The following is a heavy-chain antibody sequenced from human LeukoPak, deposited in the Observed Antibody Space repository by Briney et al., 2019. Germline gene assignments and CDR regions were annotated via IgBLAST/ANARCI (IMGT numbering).Heavy chain of an antibody. Sequence: SETLSLTCTVSGGSISSSSYYWGWIRQPPGKGLEWIGSIYYSGSTNYNPSLKSRVSISVDKSKNQFSLNLNSVTAADTAVYYCASGDVVRAFDIWGQGTMVTVSS. CDR1: GGSISSSSYY. CDR2: IYYSGST. J-gene: IGHJ3*02. CDR3: ASGDVVRAFDI. D-gene: IGHD2-2*01. V-gene: IGHV4-39*07.